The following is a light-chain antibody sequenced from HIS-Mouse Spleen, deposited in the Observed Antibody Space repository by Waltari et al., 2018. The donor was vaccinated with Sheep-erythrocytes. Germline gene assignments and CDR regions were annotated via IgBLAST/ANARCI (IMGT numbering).Light chain of an antibody. CDR1: QSVSSSY. CDR3: QQYGSSPWT. Sequence: EIVFTQSPGTLSLSPGERATLSCRASQSVSSSYLAWYQQKPGQAPRLLIYGASSRATGIPDFTLTISRLEPEDFAVYYCQQYGSSPWTFGQGTKVEIK. CDR2: GAS. J-gene: IGKJ1*01. V-gene: IGKV3-20*01.